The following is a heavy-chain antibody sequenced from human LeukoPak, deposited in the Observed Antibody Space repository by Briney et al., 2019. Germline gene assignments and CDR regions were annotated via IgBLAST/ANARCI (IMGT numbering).Heavy chain of an antibody. CDR3: ARDRRVVGAYKPVDY. J-gene: IGHJ4*02. Sequence: ASVKVSCKASGYTFTSYGISWVRQAPGQGLKWMGWISAYNGNTNYAQKLQGRVTMTTDTSTSTAYMELRSLRSDDTAVYYCARDRRVVGAYKPVDYWGQGTLVTVSS. V-gene: IGHV1-18*01. D-gene: IGHD1-26*01. CDR1: GYTFTSYG. CDR2: ISAYNGNT.